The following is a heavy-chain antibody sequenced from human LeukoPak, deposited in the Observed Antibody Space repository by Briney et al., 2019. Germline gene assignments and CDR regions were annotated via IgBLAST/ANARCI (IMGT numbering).Heavy chain of an antibody. J-gene: IGHJ6*03. Sequence: PGGSLRLSCAASGFTSSNYGMHWVRQAPGKGLEWVTFIRYDGSDKYYADSVKGRFTISRDNSKNTLYLQMNSLRAEDTAVYYCAKDGWQKIPNENYYYYYYMDVWGKGTTVIVSS. CDR1: GFTSSNYG. CDR2: IRYDGSDK. V-gene: IGHV3-30*02. D-gene: IGHD1-1*01. CDR3: AKDGWQKIPNENYYYYYYMDV.